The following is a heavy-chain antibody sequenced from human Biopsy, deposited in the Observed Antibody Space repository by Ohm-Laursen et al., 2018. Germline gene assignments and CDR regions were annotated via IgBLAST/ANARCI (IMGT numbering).Heavy chain of an antibody. D-gene: IGHD3-9*01. CDR1: GGTFSNYG. J-gene: IGHJ1*01. CDR3: ATKLTGYFHH. CDR2: NIPILGTG. Sequence: SVKVSCKAPGGTFSNYGVNRVRQAPGQGLEWLGGNIPILGTGNYAQKFQDRVTVAADTSTSTATMELRSLRSDDTAVYYCATKLTGYFHHWGQGTLVIVSS. V-gene: IGHV1-69*06.